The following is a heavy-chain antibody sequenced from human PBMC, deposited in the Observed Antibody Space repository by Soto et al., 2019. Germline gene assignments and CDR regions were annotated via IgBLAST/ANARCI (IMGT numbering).Heavy chain of an antibody. CDR1: GFTFSGSA. V-gene: IGHV3-73*01. CDR3: TINPQPGIAVAGTLGPLDY. J-gene: IGHJ4*02. CDR2: IRSKANSYAT. D-gene: IGHD6-19*01. Sequence: PGGSLRLSCAASGFTFSGSAMHWVRQASGKGLEWVGRIRSKANSYATAYAASVKGRFTISRDDSKNTAYLQMNSLKTEDTAMYYCTINPQPGIAVAGTLGPLDYWGQGTLVTVSS.